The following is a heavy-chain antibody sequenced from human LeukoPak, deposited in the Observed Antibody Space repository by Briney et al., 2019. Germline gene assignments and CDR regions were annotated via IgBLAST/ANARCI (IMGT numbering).Heavy chain of an antibody. J-gene: IGHJ4*02. CDR2: ISYDGSNK. CDR1: GFTFSSYA. V-gene: IGHV3-30-3*01. CDR3: ARESTTVTIFDY. D-gene: IGHD4-17*01. Sequence: PGGSLRLSCAASGFTFSSYAMHWVRQAPGKGLEWVAAISYDGSNKYYADSVKGRLTISRDNSKNTLYLQMNSLRAEDTAVYYCARESTTVTIFDYWGQGTLVTVSS.